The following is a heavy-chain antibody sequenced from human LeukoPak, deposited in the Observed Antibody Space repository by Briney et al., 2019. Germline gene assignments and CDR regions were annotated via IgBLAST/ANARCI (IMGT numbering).Heavy chain of an antibody. V-gene: IGHV4-4*07. Sequence: SETLSLTCTVSGDSINGYSWSWIRQPAGKELEWIGQIFTSGTTKYNPSLKSRVTISVDTSKNQFSLKLSSVTAADTAVYCCARDSYGDYELDYWGQGTLVTVSS. CDR1: GDSINGYS. CDR2: IFTSGTT. D-gene: IGHD4-17*01. J-gene: IGHJ4*02. CDR3: ARDSYGDYELDY.